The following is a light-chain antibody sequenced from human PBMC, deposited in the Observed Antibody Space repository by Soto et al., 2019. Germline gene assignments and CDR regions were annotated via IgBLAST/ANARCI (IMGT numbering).Light chain of an antibody. V-gene: IGKV3-11*01. J-gene: IGKJ3*01. CDR1: QNVNSY. CDR2: DAS. CDR3: QQRHNWPPAFT. Sequence: EIVLTQSPSTLSLSPGERATLSCRASQNVNSYLVWYQHKPGQPPRLLIYDASKRATGIPARFSGSGSGTDFTLTISSLEPEDFAVYYCQQRHNWPPAFTFGPGTKVHIK.